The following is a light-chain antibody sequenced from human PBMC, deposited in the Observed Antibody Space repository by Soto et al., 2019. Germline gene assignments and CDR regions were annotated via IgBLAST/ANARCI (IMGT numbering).Light chain of an antibody. Sequence: ELTQSPCTLSLSPVERVTLSCRASQSVGSYLAWYQQKPGQAPRLLIYDASSRATGIPDRFSGSGSGTDFTLTISRLEPEDFAVYYCQQYGSSVITFGQGTRLEIK. CDR2: DAS. V-gene: IGKV3-20*01. J-gene: IGKJ5*01. CDR3: QQYGSSVIT. CDR1: QSVGSY.